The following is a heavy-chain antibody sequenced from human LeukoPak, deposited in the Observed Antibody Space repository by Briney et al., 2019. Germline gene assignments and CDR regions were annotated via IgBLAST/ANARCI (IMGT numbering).Heavy chain of an antibody. CDR1: GFTFSGSA. CDR3: TRQPHYDYVWGSYRPYEPSYLFDY. J-gene: IGHJ4*02. V-gene: IGHV3-73*01. CDR2: IRSKANSYAT. Sequence: GGSLKLSCAASGFTFSGSAMHWVRQASGKGLEWVGRIRSKANSYATAYAASVKGRFTISRDDSKNTAYLQMNSLKTEDTAVYCCTRQPHYDYVWGSYRPYEPSYLFDYWGQGTLVTVSS. D-gene: IGHD3-16*02.